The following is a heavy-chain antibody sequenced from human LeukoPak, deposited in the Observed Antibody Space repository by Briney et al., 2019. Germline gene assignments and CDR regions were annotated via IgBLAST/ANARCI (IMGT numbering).Heavy chain of an antibody. CDR1: GGSISIYY. Sequence: SETLSLTCTVSGGSISIYYWSWIRQPPGKGLEWIGYIYYSGSTNYNPSLKSRVTISVDTSKNQFSLKLSSVTAADTAVYYCARAPSYYDSEVFDYWGQGTLVTVSS. CDR2: IYYSGST. D-gene: IGHD3-3*01. V-gene: IGHV4-59*01. CDR3: ARAPSYYDSEVFDY. J-gene: IGHJ4*02.